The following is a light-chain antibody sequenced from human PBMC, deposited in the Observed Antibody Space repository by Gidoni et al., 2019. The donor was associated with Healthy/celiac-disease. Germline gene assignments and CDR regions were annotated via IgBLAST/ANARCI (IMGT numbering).Light chain of an antibody. CDR1: QSVSSY. Sequence: EIVLTQSPATLSLSPGERATLSCRASQSVSSYLAWYQQKPGQAPRRLIYDASNRATGIPARFSGSGSGTDFTLTISSREPEDFAVDYCQQRSNWPPLYTFGQGTKLEIK. CDR3: QQRSNWPPLYT. CDR2: DAS. V-gene: IGKV3-11*01. J-gene: IGKJ2*01.